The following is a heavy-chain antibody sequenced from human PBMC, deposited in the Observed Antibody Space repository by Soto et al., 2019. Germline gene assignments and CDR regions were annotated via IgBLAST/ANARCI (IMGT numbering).Heavy chain of an antibody. Sequence: ASVKVSCKASGYTFTSYDINWVRQATGQGLEWMGWMNPNSGNTGYAQKFQGRVTMTRNTSISTAYMELSSLKSEDTAVYYCARALPQVIVPTAVSHGWFDTWGQGTLVNVSS. J-gene: IGHJ5*02. V-gene: IGHV1-8*01. D-gene: IGHD2-2*01. CDR3: ARALPQVIVPTAVSHGWFDT. CDR2: MNPNSGNT. CDR1: GYTFTSYD.